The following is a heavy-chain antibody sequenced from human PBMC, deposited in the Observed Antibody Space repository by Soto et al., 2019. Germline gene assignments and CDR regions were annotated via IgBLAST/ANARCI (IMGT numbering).Heavy chain of an antibody. CDR3: ARHTVSGGLIDY. Sequence: SQTLSLTCAISGDSVSSNSAAWNWIRQSPSRGLEWLGRTCYRSKWYYDYAVSVKSRIRINPDTSKNPFSLQLNSVAPEDTAGYYCARHTVSGGLIDYLGPGILVTV. D-gene: IGHD2-8*02. CDR1: GDSVSSNSAA. J-gene: IGHJ4*02. V-gene: IGHV6-1*01. CDR2: TCYRSKWYY.